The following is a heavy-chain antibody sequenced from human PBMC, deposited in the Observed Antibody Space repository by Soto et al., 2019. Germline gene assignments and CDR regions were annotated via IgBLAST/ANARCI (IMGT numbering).Heavy chain of an antibody. CDR3: ATAKSYYDSSGYYYFDY. D-gene: IGHD3-22*01. J-gene: IGHJ4*02. Sequence: QVQLQESGPGLVKPSGTLSLTCAVSGGSISSSNWWSWVRQPPGKGLEWIGEIYHSGSTNYNPSLKSRVTISVDKSKNQFSLKLSSVTAADTAVYYCATAKSYYDSSGYYYFDYWGQGTLVTVSS. CDR2: IYHSGST. CDR1: GGSISSSNW. V-gene: IGHV4-4*02.